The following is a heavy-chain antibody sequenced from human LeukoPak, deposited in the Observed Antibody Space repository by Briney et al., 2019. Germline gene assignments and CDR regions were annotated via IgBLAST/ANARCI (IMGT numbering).Heavy chain of an antibody. V-gene: IGHV1-24*01. CDR1: GYTLTELS. J-gene: IGHJ4*02. Sequence: GASVKVSCKVSGYTLTELSMHWVRQAPGKGLVWMGGFDPEDGETIYAQKFQGRVTMTEDTSTDTAYMELSSLRSEDTAVYYCATDLRGYYDSSGPDFDYWGQGTLVTVSS. D-gene: IGHD3-22*01. CDR2: FDPEDGET. CDR3: ATDLRGYYDSSGPDFDY.